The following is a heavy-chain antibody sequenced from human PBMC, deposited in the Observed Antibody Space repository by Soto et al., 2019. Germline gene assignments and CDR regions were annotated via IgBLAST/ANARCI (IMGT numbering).Heavy chain of an antibody. CDR1: GDTFSSYA. V-gene: IGHV1-69*06. D-gene: IGHD3-22*01. CDR2: IIPIFGTA. CDR3: ARGWYYYDSSGYAFDY. Sequence: SVKVSCKASGDTFSSYAISWVRQAPGQGLEWMGGIIPIFGTANYAQKFKGRVTITADKSTSTAYMELISLRSEDTAMYYCARGWYYYDSSGYAFDYWGQGTQVTVSS. J-gene: IGHJ4*02.